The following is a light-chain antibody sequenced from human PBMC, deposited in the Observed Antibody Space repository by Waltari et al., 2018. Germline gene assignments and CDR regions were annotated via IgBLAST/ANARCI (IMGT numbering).Light chain of an antibody. V-gene: IGKV3-11*01. CDR1: QSVYDQ. Sequence: IVLTQSPATLSLSPGERATLSCRTSQSVYDQLAWYQQKPGQAPRLRVYDASNRATGIPARFSGSGSGTGFTLTISSLEPEDFAVYYCHHRITFGPGTKVDI. CDR2: DAS. J-gene: IGKJ3*01. CDR3: HHRIT.